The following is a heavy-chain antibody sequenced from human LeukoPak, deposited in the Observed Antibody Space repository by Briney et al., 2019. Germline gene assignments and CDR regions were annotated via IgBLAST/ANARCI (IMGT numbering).Heavy chain of an antibody. CDR3: ARSRQRVLLWFGELLDY. J-gene: IGHJ4*02. CDR2: ISYDGSNK. Sequence: GRSLRLSCAASGFTFSSYAMHWVRQAPGKGLEWVAVISYDGSNKYYADSVKGRLTISRDNSKNTLFLQMNSLRAEDAAVYYCARSRQRVLLWFGELLDYWGQGTLVTVSS. V-gene: IGHV3-30*04. D-gene: IGHD3-10*01. CDR1: GFTFSSYA.